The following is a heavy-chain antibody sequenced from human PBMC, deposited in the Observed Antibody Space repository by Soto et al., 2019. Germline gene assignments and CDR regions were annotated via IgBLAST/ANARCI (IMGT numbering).Heavy chain of an antibody. CDR3: ARALAVPGYYFDY. Sequence: QVQLQESGPGLVKPSETLSLTCTVSGGSSINYYWTWIRQPPGKGLEWIGYVYSSGHTSYNPSLKSRVTMSIDTSTTQFSLKLSSVTAADTAVYYCARALAVPGYYFDYWGQGTLVTVSP. D-gene: IGHD6-19*01. CDR2: VYSSGHT. V-gene: IGHV4-59*01. J-gene: IGHJ4*02. CDR1: GGSSINYY.